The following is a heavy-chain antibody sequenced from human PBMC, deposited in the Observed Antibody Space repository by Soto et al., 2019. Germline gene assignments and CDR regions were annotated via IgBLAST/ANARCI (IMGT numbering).Heavy chain of an antibody. CDR2: IIPTFGTA. J-gene: IGHJ5*02. V-gene: IGHV1-69*13. Sequence: SVKVSCKTSGGTFSSYAISWVRQAPGQGLEWMGGIIPTFGTANYAQKFQGRVTITADESTSTAYMELSSLRSEDTAVYYCARFFGSGSYGEDWFDPWGQGTLVNVSS. CDR1: GGTFSSYA. CDR3: ARFFGSGSYGEDWFDP. D-gene: IGHD6-25*01.